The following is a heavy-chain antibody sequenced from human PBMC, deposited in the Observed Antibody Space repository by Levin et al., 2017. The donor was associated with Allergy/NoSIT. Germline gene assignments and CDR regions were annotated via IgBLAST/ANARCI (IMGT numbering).Heavy chain of an antibody. J-gene: IGHJ4*02. D-gene: IGHD6-19*01. CDR3: AKTPYSSGWERFDY. Sequence: LSLTCAASGFTFSSYGMHWVRQAPGKGLEWVAVISYDGSNKYYADSVKGRFTISRDNSKNTLYLQMNSLRAEDTAVYYCAKTPYSSGWERFDYWGQGTLVTVSS. CDR1: GFTFSSYG. V-gene: IGHV3-30*18. CDR2: ISYDGSNK.